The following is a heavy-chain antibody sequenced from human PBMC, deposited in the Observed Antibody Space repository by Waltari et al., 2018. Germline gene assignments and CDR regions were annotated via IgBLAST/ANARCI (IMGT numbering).Heavy chain of an antibody. CDR1: GASVSSRIHY. V-gene: IGHV4-39*07. CDR2: ITHRGSS. J-gene: IGHJ4*02. Sequence: QLQLQESGPGLVKPSETLSLTCTVSGASVSSRIHYWGWIRQSPGKGLEWSGSITHRGSSYYNPSLRRRVTLLVDTSKNQFSLRVNSVTAADMALYYCARHMTTVTTSSFDYWGQGALVTVSS. D-gene: IGHD4-17*01. CDR3: ARHMTTVTTSSFDY.